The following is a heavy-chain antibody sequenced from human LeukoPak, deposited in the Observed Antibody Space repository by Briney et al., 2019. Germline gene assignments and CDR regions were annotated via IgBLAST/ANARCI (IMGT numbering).Heavy chain of an antibody. Sequence: PGESLKISFQTSGXTFTTYFIGWVRQMPGKGLEWMGIIYPGDSDTRYSPSFQGQVTISVDKSINTAYLQWSSLKASDTAMYYCARPIAAAGTDFGYWGQGTLVTVSS. CDR3: ARPIAAAGTDFGY. V-gene: IGHV5-51*01. J-gene: IGHJ4*02. CDR1: GXTFTTYF. CDR2: IYPGDSDT. D-gene: IGHD6-13*01.